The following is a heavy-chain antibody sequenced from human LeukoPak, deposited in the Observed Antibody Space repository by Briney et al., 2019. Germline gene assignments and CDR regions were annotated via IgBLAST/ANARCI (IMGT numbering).Heavy chain of an antibody. CDR2: ISAYNGNT. Sequence: VKVSCKASGYTFTSYGISWVRQAPGRGLEWMGWISAYNGNTNYAQKLQGRVTMTTDTSTSTAYMELRSLRSDDTAVYYCARDPGTMVRGVPFDYWGQGTLVTVSS. J-gene: IGHJ4*02. D-gene: IGHD3-10*01. V-gene: IGHV1-18*01. CDR3: ARDPGTMVRGVPFDY. CDR1: GYTFTSYG.